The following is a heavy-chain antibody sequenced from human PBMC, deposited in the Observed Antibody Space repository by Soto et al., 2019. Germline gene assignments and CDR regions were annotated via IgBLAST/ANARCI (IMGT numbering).Heavy chain of an antibody. Sequence: PGGSXRLSCVVSGLTFSAYAMTWVRQAPGKGLEWVSSISSTATSTFYVDSVKGRFTISRENYKSTFYMQMDNLRAEDTAVYYCEKGGLQYKKGIVDNWGQGTLVTVSS. V-gene: IGHV3-23*01. CDR1: GLTFSAYA. CDR3: EKGGLQYKKGIVDN. D-gene: IGHD4-4*01. J-gene: IGHJ4*02. CDR2: ISSTATST.